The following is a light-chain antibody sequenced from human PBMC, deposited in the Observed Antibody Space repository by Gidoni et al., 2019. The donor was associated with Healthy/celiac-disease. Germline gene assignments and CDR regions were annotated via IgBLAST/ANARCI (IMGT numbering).Light chain of an antibody. CDR2: AAS. CDR1: QSISSY. CDR3: QQCYSTPLT. Sequence: DIQMTQSPSSLSASVGNRVTITCRASQSISSYLNWYQQKPGKAPKLLIYAASSLQSWVPSRFSVSGSGTDFTLTISSLQPEDFATYYCQQCYSTPLTFGGGTKVEIK. J-gene: IGKJ4*01. V-gene: IGKV1-39*01.